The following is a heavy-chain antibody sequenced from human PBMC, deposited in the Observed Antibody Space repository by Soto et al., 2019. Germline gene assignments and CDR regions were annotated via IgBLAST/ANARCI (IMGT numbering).Heavy chain of an antibody. V-gene: IGHV3-66*01. CDR2: IYSGGST. J-gene: IGHJ5*02. Sequence: EVQLMESGGGLVQPGGSLRLSCAASGFTVSSNYMSWVRQAPGKGLEWVSVIYSGGSTYYADSVKGRFTISRDNSKNTLYLQMNSLRAEDTAVYYCARAGELEQNWFDPWGQGTLVTVSS. D-gene: IGHD1-7*01. CDR1: GFTVSSNY. CDR3: ARAGELEQNWFDP.